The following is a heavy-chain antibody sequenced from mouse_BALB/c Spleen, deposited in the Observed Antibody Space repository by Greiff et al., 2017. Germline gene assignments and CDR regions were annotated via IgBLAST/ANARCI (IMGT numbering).Heavy chain of an antibody. D-gene: IGHD2-3*01. CDR1: GYSITSGYY. V-gene: IGHV3-6*02. J-gene: IGHJ2*01. CDR3: ARRDDYFDY. CDR2: ISYDGSN. Sequence: EVKLQESGPGLVKPSQSLSLTCSVTGYSITSGYYWNWIRQFPGNKLEWMGYISYDGSNNYNPSLKNRISITRDTSKNQFFLKLNSVTTEDTATYYCARRDDYFDYWGQGTTLTVSS.